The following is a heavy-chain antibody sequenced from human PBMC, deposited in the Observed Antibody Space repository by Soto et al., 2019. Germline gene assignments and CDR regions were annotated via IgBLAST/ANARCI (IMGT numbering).Heavy chain of an antibody. CDR2: ISWNSGNI. CDR3: AKGRDGYNPFDY. J-gene: IGHJ4*01. CDR1: GFTFDDYA. D-gene: IGHD5-12*01. Sequence: TGGSLRLSCAASGFTFDDYAMHWVRQAPGKGLEWVSGISWNSGNIGYADSVKGRFTISRDNAKNSLSLQMSSLRAEDTALYYCAKGRDGYNPFDYWGHGSLVTVSS. V-gene: IGHV3-9*01.